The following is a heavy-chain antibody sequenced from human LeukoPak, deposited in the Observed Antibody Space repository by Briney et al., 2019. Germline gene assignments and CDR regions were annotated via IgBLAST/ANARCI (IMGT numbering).Heavy chain of an antibody. CDR3: ARDRDVRHYYFDY. CDR2: MTNSGGTI. D-gene: IGHD3-16*01. J-gene: IGHJ4*02. CDR1: GFTFGDYY. V-gene: IGHV3-11*04. Sequence: PGGSLRLSCAASGFTFGDYYMSWIRQAPGQGLEWVSYMTNSGGTIYYADSVKGRFTISRDNAKNSLYLQMNSLRAEDTAVYYCARDRDVRHYYFDYWGQGTLVTVSS.